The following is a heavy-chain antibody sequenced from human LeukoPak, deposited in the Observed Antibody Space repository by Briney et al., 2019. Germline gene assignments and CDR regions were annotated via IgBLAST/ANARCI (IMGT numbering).Heavy chain of an antibody. CDR3: ARVRGDYDFWSGSNWFDP. V-gene: IGHV1-8*01. Sequence: GASVRVSCKASGYTFTSYDINWVRQAPGQGPEWMGWMNPNSGNTGYAQKFQGRVTMTRNTSISTAYMELSSLRSEDTAVYYCARVRGDYDFWSGSNWFDPWGQGTLVTVSS. CDR1: GYTFTSYD. J-gene: IGHJ5*02. D-gene: IGHD3-3*01. CDR2: MNPNSGNT.